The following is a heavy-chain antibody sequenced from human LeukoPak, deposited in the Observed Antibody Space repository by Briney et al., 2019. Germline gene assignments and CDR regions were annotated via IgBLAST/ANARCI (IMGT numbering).Heavy chain of an antibody. J-gene: IGHJ3*02. Sequence: GGSLRLSCAASGFTFDDYAMHWVRQAPGKGLEWVSGISWNSGSIGYADSVKGRFTISRDNAKNSLYLQMNSLRAEDTALYYCAKDGYSSFAFDIWGQGTMVTVSS. D-gene: IGHD6-19*01. CDR2: ISWNSGSI. V-gene: IGHV3-9*01. CDR3: AKDGYSSFAFDI. CDR1: GFTFDDYA.